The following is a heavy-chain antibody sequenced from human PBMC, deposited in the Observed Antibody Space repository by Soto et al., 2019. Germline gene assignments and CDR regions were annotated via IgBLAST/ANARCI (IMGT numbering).Heavy chain of an antibody. D-gene: IGHD1-1*01. Sequence: PSETLSLTCTVSGGSISLNYWTWIQQPPGKGLEWIGSVYNSGSTNYNPSLKSRVTISVDTSKNQFSLRLSSVTAADTAFYYCARGSESYNWNDVGYWGQGTLVTVSS. CDR1: GGSISLNY. CDR3: ARGSESYNWNDVGY. V-gene: IGHV4-59*01. CDR2: VYNSGST. J-gene: IGHJ4*02.